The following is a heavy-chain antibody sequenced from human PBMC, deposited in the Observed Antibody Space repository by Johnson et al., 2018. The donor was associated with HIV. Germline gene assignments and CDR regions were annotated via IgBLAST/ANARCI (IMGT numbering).Heavy chain of an antibody. V-gene: IGHV3-30*18. J-gene: IGHJ3*02. CDR3: AKDLSSTLAPFDI. CDR2: ISYDGSNS. D-gene: IGHD6-13*01. Sequence: QVQLVESGGGVVQPGRSLRLSCAASGFTFSCYGMHLVRQAPGKGLEWVAVISYDGSNSYYEDSVKGRFTISRDNSKNTLYLQMHSLRAEDTAVYYCAKDLSSTLAPFDIWGQGTMVTVSS. CDR1: GFTFSCYG.